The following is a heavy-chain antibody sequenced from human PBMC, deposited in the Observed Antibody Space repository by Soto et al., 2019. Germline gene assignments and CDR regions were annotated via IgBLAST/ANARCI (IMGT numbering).Heavy chain of an antibody. CDR1: NGSVSSGTYS. V-gene: IGHV4-30-2*01. J-gene: IGHJ6*02. CDR2: IYYSGTT. CDR3: ASGHYYYGMDV. Sequence: NPSETLSLTCTVSNGSVSSGTYSWSWVRQPPGKGLEWIGYIYYSGTTYYTPSLKSRLTMSMDRANDHFSLNLTSVTAADTAVYFCASGHYYYGMDVWGQGITVTVSS.